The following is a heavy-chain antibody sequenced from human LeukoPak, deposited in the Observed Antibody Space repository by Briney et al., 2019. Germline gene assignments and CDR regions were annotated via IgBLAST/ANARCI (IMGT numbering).Heavy chain of an antibody. CDR3: VKEGF. V-gene: IGHV4-39*07. J-gene: IGHJ4*01. Sequence: SETLSLTCTVSGGSISSGGYYWGWIRQPPGKGLEWIASMYYIGSTYYNPSLKSRVTISQDTSKNQFSLKLDSVTAADTAVYYCVKEGFWGRGTLVTVSS. CDR1: GGSISSGGYY. CDR2: MYYIGST.